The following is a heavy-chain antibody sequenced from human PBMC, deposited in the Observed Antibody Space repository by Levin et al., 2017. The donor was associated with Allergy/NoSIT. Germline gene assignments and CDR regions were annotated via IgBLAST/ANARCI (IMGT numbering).Heavy chain of an antibody. CDR1: GFNLSTYS. CDR2: VSHDGNNK. Sequence: GGSLRLSCAASGFNLSTYSMHWVRQAPGKGLEWVSMVSHDGNNKKYADFVKGRFTISRDNSKNTLYLEMNSPRVEDTALYYCAREDSPRALRSFDYWGQGTLVTVSS. J-gene: IGHJ4*02. D-gene: IGHD5-12*01. CDR3: AREDSPRALRSFDY. V-gene: IGHV3-30*04.